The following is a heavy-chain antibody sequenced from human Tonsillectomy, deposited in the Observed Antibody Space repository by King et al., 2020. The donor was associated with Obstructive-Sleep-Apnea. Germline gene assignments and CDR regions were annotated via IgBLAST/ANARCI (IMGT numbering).Heavy chain of an antibody. J-gene: IGHJ4*02. V-gene: IGHV3-9*01. CDR2: INWNSGSM. Sequence: EVQLVESGGGLVQPGRSLRLSCVASGFNFDDYGMHWVRQAPGKGLEWVSGINWNSGSMGYAGSVKGRFIISRDNAKNSLYLQMNSLRAEDTALYYCAKSFKSGWYVPFDYWGQGILVTVSS. D-gene: IGHD6-19*01. CDR3: AKSFKSGWYVPFDY. CDR1: GFNFDDYG.